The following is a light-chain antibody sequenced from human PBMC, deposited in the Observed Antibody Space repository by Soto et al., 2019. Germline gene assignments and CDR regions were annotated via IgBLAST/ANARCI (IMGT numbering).Light chain of an antibody. V-gene: IGKV3-11*01. CDR1: QTVSRF. CDR3: QQRFTWPLT. CDR2: GVS. Sequence: ETVLTQSPATLSLSPGEGATLSCRASQTVSRFFAWYQQKPGQAPRLLIYGVSNRGTGVPARFSGSGSGTDFTLSISSLGPEDSGVYYCQQRFTWPLTFCGGTKVEIK. J-gene: IGKJ4*01.